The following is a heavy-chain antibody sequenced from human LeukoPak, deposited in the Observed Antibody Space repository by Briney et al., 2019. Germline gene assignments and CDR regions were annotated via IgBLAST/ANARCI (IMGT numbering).Heavy chain of an antibody. J-gene: IGHJ4*02. CDR2: ISGSGGST. CDR3: ARVDYYDFYLDY. V-gene: IGHV3-23*01. CDR1: GFTFSSYA. Sequence: PGGSLRLSCTASGFTFSSYAMSWVRQAPGKGLEWVSAISGSGGSTYYADCVKGRFTISRDNSKNTLYLQMKTLRAEDTAVYYCARVDYYDFYLDYWGQGTLVTVSS. D-gene: IGHD3-3*01.